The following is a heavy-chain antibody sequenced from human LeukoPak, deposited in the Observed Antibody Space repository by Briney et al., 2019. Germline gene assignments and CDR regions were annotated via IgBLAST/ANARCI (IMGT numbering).Heavy chain of an antibody. J-gene: IGHJ4*02. D-gene: IGHD4-11*01. Sequence: GASVKVSCKASGGTSNSHAISWVRQAPGQGLEWMGRIIPILGIANYAQKFQGRVTITADKSTSTAYMELSSLRSEDTAVYYCAREGGTVTTVGDGYWGQGTLVTVSS. CDR2: IIPILGIA. CDR3: AREGGTVTTVGDGY. CDR1: GGTSNSHA. V-gene: IGHV1-69*04.